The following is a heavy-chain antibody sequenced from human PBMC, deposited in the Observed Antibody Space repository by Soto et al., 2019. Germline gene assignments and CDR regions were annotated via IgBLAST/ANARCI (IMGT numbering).Heavy chain of an antibody. J-gene: IGHJ6*03. CDR2: IRSKAYGGTT. D-gene: IGHD2-15*01. CDR1: GFTFGDYA. V-gene: IGHV3-49*03. CDR3: TADIVVVVAATDYMDV. Sequence: PGGSLRLSCTASGFTFGDYAMSWFRQAPGKGLEWVGFIRSKAYGGTTEYAASVKGRFTISRDDSKSIAYLQMNSLKTEDTAVYYCTADIVVVVAATDYMDVWGKGTTVTVSS.